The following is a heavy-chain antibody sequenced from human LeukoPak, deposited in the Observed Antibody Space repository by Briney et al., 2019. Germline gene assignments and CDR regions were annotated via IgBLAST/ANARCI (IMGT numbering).Heavy chain of an antibody. V-gene: IGHV1-2*06. CDR1: GYTFTGYY. CDR3: AREDRYSSGWPY. Sequence: ASVKVSCKASGYTFTGYYMHWVRQAPGQGLEWMGRINPNSGGTNYAQKFQGRVTMTRDTSISTAYMELSRLRSDDTAVYYCAREDRYSSGWPYWGQGTLVTVSS. D-gene: IGHD6-19*01. J-gene: IGHJ4*02. CDR2: INPNSGGT.